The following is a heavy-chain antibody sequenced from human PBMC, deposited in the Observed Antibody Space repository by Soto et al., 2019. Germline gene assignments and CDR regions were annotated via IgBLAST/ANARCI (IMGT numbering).Heavy chain of an antibody. CDR2: LSYDGSNK. D-gene: IGHD3-3*01. CDR3: AKGKGGYYDDDGGYHFDY. CDR1: GFTFSSYG. Sequence: QVQLVESGGGVVQPGRSLRLSCAASGFTFSSYGMHWVRQAPGKGLEWVAVLSYDGSNKYYAGSVKGRFTISRDNSKNTXXLQMNSLRAADTAVYYCAKGKGGYYDDDGGYHFDYWGQGTLVSVSS. J-gene: IGHJ4*02. V-gene: IGHV3-30*18.